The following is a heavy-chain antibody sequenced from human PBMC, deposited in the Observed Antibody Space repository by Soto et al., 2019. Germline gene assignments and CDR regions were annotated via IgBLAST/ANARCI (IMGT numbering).Heavy chain of an antibody. CDR2: IGGSGGST. D-gene: IGHD6-19*01. Sequence: EVQLLESGGGLVQPGGSLRLSCAASGFTFSTYAMGWVRQDPGKGLEWVSAIGGSGGSTYADSVKDRFTISRDNSKNTLYRQMNSLRAEDTAVFYCAKTAEAVAGTVYGYWGQGTLVTVSS. CDR3: AKTAEAVAGTVYGY. V-gene: IGHV3-23*01. J-gene: IGHJ4*02. CDR1: GFTFSTYA.